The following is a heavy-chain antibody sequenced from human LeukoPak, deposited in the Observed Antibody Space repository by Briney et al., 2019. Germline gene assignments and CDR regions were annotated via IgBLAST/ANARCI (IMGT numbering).Heavy chain of an antibody. CDR2: ISSSSSYI. CDR3: ASGSDSSGYYPVSFDY. D-gene: IGHD3-22*01. Sequence: GGSLRLSCAASGFTFSTYTMNWVRQAPGKGLKWVSSISSSSSYIYYADSVKGRFTISSDNAKNSLYLQMNSLRAEDTAVYYCASGSDSSGYYPVSFDYWGQGTLVTVSS. V-gene: IGHV3-21*01. CDR1: GFTFSTYT. J-gene: IGHJ4*02.